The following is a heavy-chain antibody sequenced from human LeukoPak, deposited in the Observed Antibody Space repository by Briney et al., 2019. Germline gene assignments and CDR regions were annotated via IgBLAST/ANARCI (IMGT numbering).Heavy chain of an antibody. CDR3: GKEGGLYDSGGYFDY. V-gene: IGHV3-23*01. D-gene: IGHD3-3*01. CDR1: GFTFSSYA. CDR2: ISSSGGRT. J-gene: IGHJ4*02. Sequence: PGGSLRLSCAASGFTFSSYAMGWVRQAPGKGLEWVSTISSSGGRTYYADPVKGRFTISRDSSKNTLYMQMNSLRAEDTAVYYCGKEGGLYDSGGYFDYWGQGTLVTVSS.